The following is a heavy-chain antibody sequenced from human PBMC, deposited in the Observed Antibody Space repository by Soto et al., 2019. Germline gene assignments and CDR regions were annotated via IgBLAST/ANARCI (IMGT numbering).Heavy chain of an antibody. J-gene: IGHJ5*02. CDR2: INHSGST. CDR3: ARGRIVVFITAYTGFDP. Sequence: SETLSLTCAVYGGSFRGYYWSWIRQHPGKGLEWIGEINHSGSTNYNPSLKSRVTISVDTPKNQFSLKLSSVTAADTAVYYCARGRIVVFITAYTGFDPGGQGTLLTVPS. CDR1: GGSFRGYY. V-gene: IGHV4-34*01. D-gene: IGHD3-22*01.